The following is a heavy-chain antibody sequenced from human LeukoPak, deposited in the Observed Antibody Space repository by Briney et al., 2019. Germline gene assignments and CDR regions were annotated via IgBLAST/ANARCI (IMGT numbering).Heavy chain of an antibody. CDR1: GGSFSGYY. CDR3: ARGDDSSGYSTFDI. Sequence: SETLSLTCAVYGGSFSGYYWSWIRQPPGKGLEWIGEINHSGSTNYNPSLKSRVTISVDTSKNQFSLKLSSVTAADTAVYYCARGDDSSGYSTFDIWGQGTMVNVSS. V-gene: IGHV4-34*01. CDR2: INHSGST. J-gene: IGHJ3*02. D-gene: IGHD3-22*01.